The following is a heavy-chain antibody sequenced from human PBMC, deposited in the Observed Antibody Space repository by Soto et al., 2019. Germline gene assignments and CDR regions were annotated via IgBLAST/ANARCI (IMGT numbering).Heavy chain of an antibody. D-gene: IGHD2-21*02. CDR2: MSYDGRNE. Sequence: QVQLVESGGGVVQPGRSLRLSCAVSGFNLNSYTLHWVRQAPGKGLEWVAVMSYDGRNEYYADTVKGRFTISRDSSKNTLSLQMTSLRAEDTALSFGARVTGDRFDYWGQGTLVTVSS. J-gene: IGHJ4*02. CDR1: GFNLNSYT. CDR3: ARVTGDRFDY. V-gene: IGHV3-30*04.